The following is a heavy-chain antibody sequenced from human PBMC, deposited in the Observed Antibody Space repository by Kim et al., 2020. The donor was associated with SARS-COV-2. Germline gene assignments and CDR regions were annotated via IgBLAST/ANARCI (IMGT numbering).Heavy chain of an antibody. D-gene: IGHD4-17*01. CDR3: ARDRSATVTFSDAFDN. J-gene: IGHJ3*02. Sequence: TVSGRTISRDYYTWGWTRQPPGKGLEWIGYIYYSGSTYYTPSLKSRVTISVDTSKNQFSLKLSSVTAADTAVYYCARDRSATVTFSDAFDNW. CDR2: IYYSGST. CDR1: GRTISRDYYT. V-gene: IGHV4-30-4*01.